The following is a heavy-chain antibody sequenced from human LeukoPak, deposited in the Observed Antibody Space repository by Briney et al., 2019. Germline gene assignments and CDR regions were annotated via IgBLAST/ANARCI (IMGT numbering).Heavy chain of an antibody. V-gene: IGHV1-2*02. J-gene: IGHJ6*02. CDR2: ISPNSGGT. Sequence: ASVKVSCKASGYTFTGYYMHWVRQAPGQGLEWMGWISPNSGGTDYAQKFQGRVTMTRDTSVNTAYMELSRLRSDDTAVYYCARDILTGSAYYYYGMDVWGQGTTVTVSS. D-gene: IGHD3-9*01. CDR1: GYTFTGYY. CDR3: ARDILTGSAYYYYGMDV.